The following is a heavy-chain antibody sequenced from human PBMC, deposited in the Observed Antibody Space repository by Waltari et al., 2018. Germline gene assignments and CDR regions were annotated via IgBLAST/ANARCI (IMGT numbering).Heavy chain of an antibody. CDR2: IKTDGSEK. J-gene: IGHJ3*02. D-gene: IGHD6-19*01. Sequence: EVQLVESGGGLVQPGGSLRLSCAASGFTFSSYWMSWVRQAPGKGREWVANIKTDGSEKYYVDSVKGRFTISRDNAKNSLYLQMNSLRAEDTAVYYCARVGGAVAGSDAFDIWGQGTMVTVSS. V-gene: IGHV3-7*01. CDR3: ARVGGAVAGSDAFDI. CDR1: GFTFSSYW.